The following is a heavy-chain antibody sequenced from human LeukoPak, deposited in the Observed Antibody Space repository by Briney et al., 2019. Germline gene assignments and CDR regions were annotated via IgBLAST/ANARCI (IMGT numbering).Heavy chain of an antibody. CDR3: ARWEAGDSYWYFDL. V-gene: IGHV1-2*02. D-gene: IGHD7-27*01. Sequence: ASVKVSFKASGYTFTGYYMHWVRQAPGQGLEWMAWINPNSGGTNYAQKFQGRVTMTRDTSISTAYMELSRLRSDDTAVYYCARWEAGDSYWYFDLWGRGTLVTVSS. J-gene: IGHJ2*01. CDR1: GYTFTGYY. CDR2: INPNSGGT.